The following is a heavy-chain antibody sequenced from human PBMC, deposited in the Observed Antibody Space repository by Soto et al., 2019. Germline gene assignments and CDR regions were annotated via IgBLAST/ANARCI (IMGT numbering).Heavy chain of an antibody. V-gene: IGHV3-13*01. CDR2: IGTAGDT. CDR1: GFTFSSYD. CDR3: AREDPVGAIVN. D-gene: IGHD1-26*01. J-gene: IGHJ4*02. Sequence: EVQLVESGGGLVQPGGSLRLSCAASGFTFSSYDMHWVRQATGKGLEWVSAIGTAGDTYYPGSVKGRFTISRENAKNSLYLQMNSLRAGDTAVYYCAREDPVGAIVNWGQGTLGTVSA.